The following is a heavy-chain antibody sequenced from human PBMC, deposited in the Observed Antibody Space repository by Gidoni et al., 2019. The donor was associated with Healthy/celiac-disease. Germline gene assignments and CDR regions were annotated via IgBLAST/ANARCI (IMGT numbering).Heavy chain of an antibody. Sequence: LTELSMHWVRQAPGKGLEWMGGFDPEDGETIYAQKFQGRVTMTEDTSTDTAYMELSSLRSEDTAVYYCATGIPPDYYDSSGYFRNWGQGTLVTVSS. J-gene: IGHJ4*02. V-gene: IGHV1-24*01. D-gene: IGHD3-22*01. CDR2: FDPEDGET. CDR1: LTELS. CDR3: ATGIPPDYYDSSGYFRN.